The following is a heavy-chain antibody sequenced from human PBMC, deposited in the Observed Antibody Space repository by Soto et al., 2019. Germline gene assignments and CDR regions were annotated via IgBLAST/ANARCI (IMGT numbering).Heavy chain of an antibody. V-gene: IGHV3-21*01. CDR1: GFTFSSYS. CDR2: IRGGGSYI. J-gene: IGHJ6*03. Sequence: EVQLVESGGGLVKPGGSLRLSCAASGFTFSSYSMNWVRQAPGKGLEWVSSIRGGGSYIYYADSVKGRFTISRDNAKNSLYLQINSLRAEDTAVYYCARDQGYCSGGSCRYYYYYMDVWGKGTTVTVSS. CDR3: ARDQGYCSGGSCRYYYYYMDV. D-gene: IGHD2-15*01.